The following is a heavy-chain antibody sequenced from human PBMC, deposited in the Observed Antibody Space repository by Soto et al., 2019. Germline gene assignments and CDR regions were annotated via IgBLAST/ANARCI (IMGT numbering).Heavy chain of an antibody. J-gene: IGHJ4*02. D-gene: IGHD6-19*01. CDR2: IYYSGST. V-gene: IGHV4-59*01. CDR3: ARLEYSSGWYRFGY. CDR1: GGSISSYY. Sequence: QVQLQESGPGLVKPSETLSLTCTVSGGSISSYYWSWLRQPPGKGLEWIGYIYYSGSTNYNPSLKSRVTISVATSKNQFSRKLSSVTAADTAVYYCARLEYSSGWYRFGYWGQGTLVTVSS.